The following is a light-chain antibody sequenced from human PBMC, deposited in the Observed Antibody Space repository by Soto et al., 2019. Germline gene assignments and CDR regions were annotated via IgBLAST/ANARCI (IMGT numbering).Light chain of an antibody. J-gene: IGLJ2*01. V-gene: IGLV2-14*01. Sequence: QSVLTQPASVSGSPGQSITISCTGTSSDVGDYNYVSWYQHHPGKAPKLMIYEVSYRPSGVSNRFSGSKSGNTASLTISGLQAEDEADYYCSSYTSSSTLVFGGGTQLTVL. CDR1: SSDVGDYNY. CDR3: SSYTSSSTLV. CDR2: EVS.